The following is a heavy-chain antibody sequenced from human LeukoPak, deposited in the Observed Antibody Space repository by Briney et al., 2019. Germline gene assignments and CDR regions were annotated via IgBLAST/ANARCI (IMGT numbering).Heavy chain of an antibody. Sequence: PGGSLRLPCAASGFTFSSYWMHWVRQAPGKGLVWVSRINSDGSSTSYADSVKGRFTISRDNAKNTLYLQMNSLRAEDTAVYYCARDYCGGDCYYYYGMDVWGQGTTVTVSS. V-gene: IGHV3-74*01. CDR1: GFTFSSYW. D-gene: IGHD2-21*02. CDR2: INSDGSST. CDR3: ARDYCGGDCYYYYGMDV. J-gene: IGHJ6*02.